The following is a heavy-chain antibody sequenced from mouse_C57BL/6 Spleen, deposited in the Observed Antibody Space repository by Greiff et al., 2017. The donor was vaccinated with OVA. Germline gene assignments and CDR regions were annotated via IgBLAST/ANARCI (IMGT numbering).Heavy chain of an antibody. Sequence: EVQGVESGAELVRPGASVKLSCTASGFNIKDDYMHWVKQRPEQGLEWIGWIDPENGDTEYASKFQGKATITADTSSNTAYLQLSSLTSEDTAVYYCTTYDYDGGYWGQGTTLTVSS. D-gene: IGHD2-4*01. CDR2: IDPENGDT. V-gene: IGHV14-4*01. CDR1: GFNIKDDY. CDR3: TTYDYDGGY. J-gene: IGHJ2*01.